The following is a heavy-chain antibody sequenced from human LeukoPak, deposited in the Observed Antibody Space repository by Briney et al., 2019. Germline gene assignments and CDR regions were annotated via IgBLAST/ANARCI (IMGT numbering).Heavy chain of an antibody. CDR3: ARVLLWFGELPGY. J-gene: IGHJ4*02. V-gene: IGHV1-3*01. D-gene: IGHD3-10*01. Sequence: ASVKVSCKASGYTFTSYAMHWVRQAPGQRLEWMGWINAGNGNTKYSQKLQGRVTITRDTSASTAYMELSSLRSEDTAVYYCARVLLWFGELPGYWGQGSLVTVSS. CDR1: GYTFTSYA. CDR2: INAGNGNT.